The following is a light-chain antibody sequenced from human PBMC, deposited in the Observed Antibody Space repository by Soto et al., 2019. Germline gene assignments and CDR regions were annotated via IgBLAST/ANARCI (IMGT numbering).Light chain of an antibody. V-gene: IGKV3-20*01. CDR2: AAS. CDR3: QQYDASPPYT. Sequence: EIVLTQSPDTLSLSPGERASLSCRASRSFASSYLAWYQHKPGQAPRLLIYAASTRATGVPLRFSGSGSGTDFTLSISRLEPEDSAIYYCQQYDASPPYTFGQGTKLEIK. J-gene: IGKJ2*01. CDR1: RSFASSY.